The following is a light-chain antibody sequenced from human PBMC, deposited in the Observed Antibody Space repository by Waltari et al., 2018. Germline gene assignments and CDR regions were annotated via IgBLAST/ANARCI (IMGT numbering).Light chain of an antibody. J-gene: IGKJ1*01. CDR1: QSVSKY. V-gene: IGKV3-20*01. CDR3: QHYVSLPAT. CDR2: HAS. Sequence: EIVLTHSPGTLSLSSGERATLSCRASQSVSKYLALYQQKPGQAPRLLIYHASTRAAGIPDRFSGSGYGTDFSLTISRLEAEDFAVYYCQHYVSLPATFGQGTKVEIK.